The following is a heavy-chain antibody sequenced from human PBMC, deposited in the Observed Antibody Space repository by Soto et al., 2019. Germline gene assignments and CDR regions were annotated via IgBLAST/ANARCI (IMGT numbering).Heavy chain of an antibody. J-gene: IGHJ5*02. CDR1: GGSISSGGYS. D-gene: IGHD3-10*01. V-gene: IGHV4-30-2*01. Sequence: SETLSLTCAVSGGSISSGGYSWSWIRQPPGKGLEWIGYIYHSGSTYYNPSLKSRVTISVDRSKNQFSLKLSSVTAADTAVYYCASSMDNWFDPWGQGXLVTVYS. CDR2: IYHSGST. CDR3: ASSMDNWFDP.